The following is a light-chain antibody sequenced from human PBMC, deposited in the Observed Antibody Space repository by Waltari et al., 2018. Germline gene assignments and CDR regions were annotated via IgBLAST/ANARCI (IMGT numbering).Light chain of an antibody. Sequence: QSALTQPASVSGSPGQSITISCTGTSSDVGSYNPLSWYQQHPGKAPQLLIYEGTMRPSGVSNRFSGSKAGNTASLTVSGLQAEDEADYYCCSYASSRSYVFGTGTKVTVL. CDR3: CSYASSRSYV. CDR2: EGT. CDR1: SSDVGSYNP. V-gene: IGLV2-23*01. J-gene: IGLJ1*01.